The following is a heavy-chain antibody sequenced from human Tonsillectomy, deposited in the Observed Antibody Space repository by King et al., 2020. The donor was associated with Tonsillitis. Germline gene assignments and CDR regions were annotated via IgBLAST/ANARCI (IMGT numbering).Heavy chain of an antibody. J-gene: IGHJ6*03. V-gene: IGHV5-51*01. CDR2: IYPGDYDT. CDR3: ARPRYYYGSGTYYYYMDV. Sequence: VQLVESGAEVKKPGESLKISCKGSGYSFTSYWIGWVRQMPGKGLEWMGIIYPGDYDTRYSPSFQGQVTISADKSISTAYLQWSSLKASETAMYYCARPRYYYGSGTYYYYMDVWGKGTTVTVSS. CDR1: GYSFTSYW. D-gene: IGHD3-10*01.